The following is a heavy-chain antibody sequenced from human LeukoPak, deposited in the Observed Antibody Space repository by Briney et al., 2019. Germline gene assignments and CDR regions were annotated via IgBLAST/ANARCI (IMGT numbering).Heavy chain of an antibody. J-gene: IGHJ5*02. CDR3: ASLSSGSYNWFDP. D-gene: IGHD1-26*01. CDR2: IYYSGST. Sequence: SETLSLTCTVSGGSISGSYWNWIRQPPGKGLEGIGYIYYSGSTNYNPSLKSRVTISVDTSKNQFSLKLSSVTAADTAVYYCASLSSGSYNWFDPWGRGTLVTVSS. CDR1: GGSISGSY. V-gene: IGHV4-59*01.